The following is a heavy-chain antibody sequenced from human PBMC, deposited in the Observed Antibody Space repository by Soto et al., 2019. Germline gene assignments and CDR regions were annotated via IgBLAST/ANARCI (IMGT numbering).Heavy chain of an antibody. V-gene: IGHV3-23*01. D-gene: IGHD3-3*01. CDR2: ISGSDGRT. CDR1: GSSFGSYA. J-gene: IGHJ4*02. Sequence: GGSLRLSCAASGSSFGSYALSWVRQAPGKGLEWVSTISGSDGRTFYADSVKGRFSISRDTSQSTLYLQMNSLRADDTAMYYCARWSYLDYWGQGTRVTVSS. CDR3: ARWSYLDY.